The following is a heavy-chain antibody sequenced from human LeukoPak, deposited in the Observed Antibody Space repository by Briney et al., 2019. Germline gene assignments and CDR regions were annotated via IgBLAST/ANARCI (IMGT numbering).Heavy chain of an antibody. Sequence: GGSLRLSCAASGFTFSSYSMNWVRQAPGKGLEWVSSISSSSSYIYYAGSVKGRFTISRDNAKNSLYLQMNSLRAEDTAVYYCARPQKRSIAAASPSGYWGQGTLVTVSS. V-gene: IGHV3-21*01. J-gene: IGHJ4*02. D-gene: IGHD6-13*01. CDR2: ISSSSSYI. CDR1: GFTFSSYS. CDR3: ARPQKRSIAAASPSGY.